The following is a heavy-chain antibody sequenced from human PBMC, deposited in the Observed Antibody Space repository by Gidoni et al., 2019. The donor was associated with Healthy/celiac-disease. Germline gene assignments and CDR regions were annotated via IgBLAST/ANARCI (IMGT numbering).Heavy chain of an antibody. J-gene: IGHJ3*02. V-gene: IGHV1-2*02. Sequence: QVQLVQSGAEVKKPGASVKVSCKASGYTFTGYYMHWLRQAPGQGLEWMGWINPNSGGTNYAQKFQGRVTMTRDTSISTAYMELSRLRSDDTAVYYCARYYYGSGSSLPHDAFDIWGQGTMVTVSS. CDR1: GYTFTGYY. CDR2: INPNSGGT. D-gene: IGHD3-10*01. CDR3: ARYYYGSGSSLPHDAFDI.